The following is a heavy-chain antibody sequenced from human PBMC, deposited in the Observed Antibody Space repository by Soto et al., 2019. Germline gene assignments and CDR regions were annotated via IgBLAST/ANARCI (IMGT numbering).Heavy chain of an antibody. D-gene: IGHD1-26*01. CDR3: ARARFSGRLGYFDM. J-gene: IGHJ3*02. Sequence: QVHLVQSGAEVEKPGASVKVSCNTSGYTFTAYFMHWVRQAPGQGLEWMGWINPNHGGTDYAQKLQGRDTMTRDTSTTTFYMELSSLRSDDTAVYFCARARFSGRLGYFDMWGQGTKVTVSS. CDR1: GYTFTAYF. CDR2: INPNHGGT. V-gene: IGHV1-2*02.